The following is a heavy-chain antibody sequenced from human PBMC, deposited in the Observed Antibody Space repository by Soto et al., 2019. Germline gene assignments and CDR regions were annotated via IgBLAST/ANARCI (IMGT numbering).Heavy chain of an antibody. D-gene: IGHD3-16*01. Sequence: GGSLRLSCAASGLTASRNYMNWVSQATGPGLEWVSVIYSGGSTYYADSVKGRFTISRDNSKNTLYLQMNSLRVEDTAVYYCASAVAVRSAFSFYHYYYLAFSGKGTTVTVSS. CDR1: GLTASRNY. J-gene: IGHJ6*03. CDR2: IYSGGST. V-gene: IGHV3-66*01. CDR3: ASAVAVRSAFSFYHYYYLAF.